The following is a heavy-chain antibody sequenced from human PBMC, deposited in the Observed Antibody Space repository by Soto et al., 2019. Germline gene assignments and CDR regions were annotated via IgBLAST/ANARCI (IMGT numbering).Heavy chain of an antibody. D-gene: IGHD4-17*01. Sequence: ETLSLTCTVSGGSIIGYYWSWIRQPPGKGLQWIGNIHYSGSTNYNPSLKSRVTISVVSPRNQVSLKLSSVTAADAAVYYCTRVGGYYGDYPNFDYWGQGPLVTVSS. J-gene: IGHJ4*02. CDR2: IHYSGST. CDR1: GGSIIGYY. V-gene: IGHV4-59*01. CDR3: TRVGGYYGDYPNFDY.